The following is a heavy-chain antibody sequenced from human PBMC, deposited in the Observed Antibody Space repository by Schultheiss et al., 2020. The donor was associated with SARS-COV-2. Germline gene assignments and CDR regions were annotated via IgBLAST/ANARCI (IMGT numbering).Heavy chain of an antibody. CDR2: ISSSGSTI. V-gene: IGHV3-48*03. CDR3: AKGRYGSGSFDY. D-gene: IGHD3-10*01. Sequence: GGSLRLSCAASGFTFSSYAMSWVRQAPGKGLEWVSYISSSGSTIYYADSVKGRFTISRDNAKNSLYLQMNSLRAEDTAVYYCAKGRYGSGSFDYWGQGTLVTVSS. CDR1: GFTFSSYA. J-gene: IGHJ4*02.